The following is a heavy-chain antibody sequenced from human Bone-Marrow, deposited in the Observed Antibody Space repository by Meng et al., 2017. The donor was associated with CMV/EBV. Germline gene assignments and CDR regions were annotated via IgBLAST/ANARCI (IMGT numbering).Heavy chain of an antibody. D-gene: IGHD3-16*01. J-gene: IGHJ4*02. Sequence: ASVKVSCKASNYTFTSYGITWVRQAPGQGLEWMGWISAYNGNTNYAQKLQGRVTMTTDTSTSTAYMELRSLRSDDTAVYYCARDGFMITSGGALAYWGQGTLVTVSS. CDR1: NYTFTSYG. CDR2: ISAYNGNT. V-gene: IGHV1-18*01. CDR3: ARDGFMITSGGALAY.